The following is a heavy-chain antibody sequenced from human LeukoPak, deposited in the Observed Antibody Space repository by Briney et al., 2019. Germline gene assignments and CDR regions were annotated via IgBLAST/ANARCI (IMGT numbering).Heavy chain of an antibody. D-gene: IGHD3-16*01. Sequence: PGGSLRLSCAASGFIVSRNYMGWVRQAPAKGLEWVSALSSKYETYYADSVKGRFTISRDNYENTLYLQMNALRAEDTDPYYCYGIHLGDSFDIWGGGTMVIVFS. CDR3: YGIHLGDSFDI. CDR1: GFIVSRNY. CDR2: LSSKYET. J-gene: IGHJ3*02. V-gene: IGHV3-53*01.